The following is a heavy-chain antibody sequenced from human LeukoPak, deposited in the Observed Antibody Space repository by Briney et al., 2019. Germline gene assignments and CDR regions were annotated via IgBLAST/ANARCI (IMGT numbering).Heavy chain of an antibody. V-gene: IGHV3-23*01. CDR3: ARDPGAWGDPASSLEYDMNTAT. CDR2: ISGSGGST. Sequence: PGGSLRLSCAASGFTFDDYAMHWVRQVPGKGLEWVSAISGSGGSTYYADSVKGRFTISRDNSKNTVYLQMNSLRAEDTAVYYCARDPGAWGDPASSLEYDMNTATWGQGTLVTVSS. D-gene: IGHD5-18*01. J-gene: IGHJ5*02. CDR1: GFTFDDYA.